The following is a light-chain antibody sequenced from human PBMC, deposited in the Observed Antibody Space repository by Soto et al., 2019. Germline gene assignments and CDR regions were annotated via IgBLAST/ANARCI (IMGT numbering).Light chain of an antibody. CDR2: AAS. V-gene: IGKV3-20*01. J-gene: IGKJ3*01. CDR3: QQFGSSPPT. CDR1: HSVSSRY. Sequence: EMVLTQSPGTLSLSPGERATLSCGASHSVSSRYLAWYQQKPGQAPRLLIYAASNRATGIPDRFSGSGSGTDFTLTINRLEPEDFAVYYCQQFGSSPPTFGPGTKVDIK.